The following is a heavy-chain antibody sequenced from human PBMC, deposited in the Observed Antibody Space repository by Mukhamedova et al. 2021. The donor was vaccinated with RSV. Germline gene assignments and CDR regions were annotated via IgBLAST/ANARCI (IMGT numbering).Heavy chain of an antibody. V-gene: IGHV4-59*08. J-gene: IGHJ6*02. CDR3: SRVSQNRYFYLLPPGMDV. D-gene: IGHD3-9*01. Sequence: GKGLEWIGYIYYSGSTNYNPSLKSRVTISVDTSTHQFSLKLSSVTAADTAVYYCSRVSQNRYFYLLPPGMDVCGPGTTVTVSS. CDR2: IYYSGST.